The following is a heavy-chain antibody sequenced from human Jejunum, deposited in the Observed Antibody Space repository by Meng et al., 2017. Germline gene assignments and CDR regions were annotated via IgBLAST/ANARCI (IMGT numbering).Heavy chain of an antibody. CDR3: AKVRGDVDV. D-gene: IGHD5-24*01. Sequence: GGSLRLSCAASGFTFSSYAMSWVRQAQGKGLEWVSAISGSGGSTYYADSAKGRFTISRDNSMNPLCLQMNGLRAEDTAGDDCAKVRGDVDVWGQGTMVTVSS. CDR1: GFTFSSYA. V-gene: IGHV3-23*01. J-gene: IGHJ3*01. CDR2: ISGSGGST.